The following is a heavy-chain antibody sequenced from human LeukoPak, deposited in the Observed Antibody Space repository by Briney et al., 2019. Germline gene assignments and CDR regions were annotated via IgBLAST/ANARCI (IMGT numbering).Heavy chain of an antibody. Sequence: GGSLRLSCAASGFTFSSYSMNWVRQAPGKGLEWVSSISSSSSYICYADSVKGRFTISRDNAMNSLYLQMNSLRAEDTAVYYCARDDGTFDYWGQGTLVTVSS. V-gene: IGHV3-21*01. CDR3: ARDDGTFDY. CDR2: ISSSSSYI. CDR1: GFTFSSYS. J-gene: IGHJ4*02.